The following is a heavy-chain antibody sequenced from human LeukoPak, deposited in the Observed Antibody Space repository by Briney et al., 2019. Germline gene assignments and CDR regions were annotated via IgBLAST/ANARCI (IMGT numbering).Heavy chain of an antibody. J-gene: IGHJ4*02. CDR3: ARRAPLITMVRGVIGY. CDR1: GFTFSSYW. CDR2: IYHSGST. Sequence: GSLRLSCAASGFTFSSYWMSWVRQPPGKGLEWIGEIYHSGSTNYNPSLKSRVTISVDKSKNQFSLKLSSVTAADTAVYYCARRAPLITMVRGVIGYWGQGTLVTVSS. D-gene: IGHD3-10*01. V-gene: IGHV4-4*02.